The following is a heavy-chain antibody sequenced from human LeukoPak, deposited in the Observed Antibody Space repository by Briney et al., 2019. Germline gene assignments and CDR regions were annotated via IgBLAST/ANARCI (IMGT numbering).Heavy chain of an antibody. V-gene: IGHV3-9*01. CDR1: GFIFDDYT. CDR3: AKGNWNDAQVVYFDY. D-gene: IGHD1-1*01. Sequence: PEGSLRLSCEGIGFIFDDYTIYWVRQAPGKGLEWVSGISWNSGSIGYADSVKGRFTISRDNAKNSLYLQMNSLRAEDTALYYCAKGNWNDAQVVYFDYWGQGTLVTVSS. CDR2: ISWNSGSI. J-gene: IGHJ4*02.